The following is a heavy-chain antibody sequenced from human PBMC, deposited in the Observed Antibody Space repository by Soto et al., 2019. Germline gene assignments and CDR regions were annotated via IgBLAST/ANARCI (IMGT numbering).Heavy chain of an antibody. CDR3: AREVVTAVAGSVNWFDP. V-gene: IGHV3-33*01. Sequence: GSLRLSCVASGFSLRTYGMHWLRRAPGKGLEWVSFIWYDGTKKFYANSVKGRSTISKDNSNNILYLQMSGLRAEDTAVYYCAREVVTAVAGSVNWFDPWGQGTLVTVSS. CDR1: GFSLRTYG. D-gene: IGHD6-19*01. J-gene: IGHJ5*02. CDR2: IWYDGTKK.